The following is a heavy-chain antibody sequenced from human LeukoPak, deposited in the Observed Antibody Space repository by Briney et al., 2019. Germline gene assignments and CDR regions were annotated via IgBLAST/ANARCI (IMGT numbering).Heavy chain of an antibody. CDR2: IYYSGRT. CDR1: GGSISSDY. D-gene: IGHD4-11*01. J-gene: IGHJ4*02. Sequence: SETLSLTCTVSGGSISSDYWSWIRQPPGKGLEWIGYIYYSGRTYFNPSLKSRITISVDTSKNQFSLKLSSVTAADTAVYYCARGFYSPHYWGQGTLVSVSS. V-gene: IGHV4-59*01. CDR3: ARGFYSPHY.